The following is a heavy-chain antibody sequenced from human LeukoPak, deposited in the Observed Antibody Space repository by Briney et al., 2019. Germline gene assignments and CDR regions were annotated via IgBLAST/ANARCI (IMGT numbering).Heavy chain of an antibody. Sequence: SVKVSRKDSGGTFSSYVISWVRQAPGQGLEWMGRNITILGIANYAQNFQGRVTITTDKSTSTAYMELSSLRSEDTAVYYCARATRPGFGGYDSLYVDYWARETWSPSP. V-gene: IGHV1-69*04. J-gene: IGHJ4*02. CDR3: ARATRPGFGGYDSLYVDY. CDR1: GGTFSSYV. CDR2: NITILGIA. D-gene: IGHD5-12*01.